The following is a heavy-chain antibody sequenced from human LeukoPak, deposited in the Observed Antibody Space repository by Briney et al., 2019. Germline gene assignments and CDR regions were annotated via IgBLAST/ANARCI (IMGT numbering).Heavy chain of an antibody. CDR2: IIPIFGTA. D-gene: IGHD6-19*01. CDR1: GGTFSSYA. J-gene: IGHJ4*02. CDR3: ARDREPVAGTGSYFDY. Sequence: SVKVSCKASGGTFSSYAISRVRQAPGQGLEWMGGIIPIFGTANYAQKFQGRVTITADKSTSTAYMELSSLRSEDTAVYYCARDREPVAGTGSYFDYWGQGTLVTVSS. V-gene: IGHV1-69*06.